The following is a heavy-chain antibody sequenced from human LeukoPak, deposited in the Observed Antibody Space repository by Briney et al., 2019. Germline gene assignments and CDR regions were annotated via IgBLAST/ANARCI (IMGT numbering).Heavy chain of an antibody. CDR3: ATDLRYCSGGSCYRDY. V-gene: IGHV1-24*01. Sequence: ASVTVSCKVSGYTLTELSMHWVRQAPGKGLEWMGGFDPEDGETIYAQKFQGRVTMTEDTSTDTAYMELCSLRSEDTAVYYCATDLRYCSGGSCYRDYWGQGTLVTVSS. CDR1: GYTLTELS. CDR2: FDPEDGET. D-gene: IGHD2-15*01. J-gene: IGHJ4*02.